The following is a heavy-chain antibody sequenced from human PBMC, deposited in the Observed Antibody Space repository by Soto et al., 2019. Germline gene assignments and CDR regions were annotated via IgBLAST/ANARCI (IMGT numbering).Heavy chain of an antibody. CDR1: GFTFSSYA. J-gene: IGHJ5*02. CDR3: APSDGYHIGSP. D-gene: IGHD2-21*01. Sequence: EVQLLESGGGLVQPGGSLRLSCAASGFTFSSYAMSWVRQAPGKGLEWVSAVDGSGGNTYYADSVKGRFTISRDNSKNTLYLQMNSLRAEDTAVYYCAPSDGYHIGSPWGQGTLVTVSS. CDR2: VDGSGGNT. V-gene: IGHV3-23*01.